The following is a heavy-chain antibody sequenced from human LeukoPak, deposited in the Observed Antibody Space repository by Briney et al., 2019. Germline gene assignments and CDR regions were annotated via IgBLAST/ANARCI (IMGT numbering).Heavy chain of an antibody. CDR1: GFTFSNYG. CDR3: AKATTYHFISGNYRYAGDVNAFDM. J-gene: IGHJ3*02. D-gene: IGHD3-16*02. V-gene: IGHV3-23*01. Sequence: GGSLRLSCAASGFTFSNYGMSWVRQAPGKGLEWGSRVSGCGGNTHYADSVTRSFTISRDNSKNTLFLQMNSMRGEDTAIYYSAKATTYHFISGNYRYAGDVNAFDMWGQGTMVTVSP. CDR2: VSGCGGNT.